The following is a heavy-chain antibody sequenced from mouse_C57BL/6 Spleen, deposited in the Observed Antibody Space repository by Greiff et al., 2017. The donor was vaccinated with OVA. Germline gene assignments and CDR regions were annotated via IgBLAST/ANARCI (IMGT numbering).Heavy chain of an antibody. J-gene: IGHJ1*03. D-gene: IGHD1-1*01. CDR3: ARRHYYGSSYDRYFDV. Sequence: QVQLQQPGAELVKPGASVKLSCKASGYTFTSYWMQWVKQRLGQGLEWIGEIDPSDSYTNYNQKFKGKATLTVDTSSSTAYMQLSSLTSEDSAVYYCARRHYYGSSYDRYFDVWGTGTTVTVSS. V-gene: IGHV1-50*01. CDR2: IDPSDSYT. CDR1: GYTFTSYW.